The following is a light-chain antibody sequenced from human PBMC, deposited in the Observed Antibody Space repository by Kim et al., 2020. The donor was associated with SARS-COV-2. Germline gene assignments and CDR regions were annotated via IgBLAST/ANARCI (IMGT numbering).Light chain of an antibody. CDR3: QQSNDWPPLT. Sequence: SPGARATLSCRASQTIKNRLVWYQPKPGQAPRLLIYDATTRAPGIPARFIGSGSETDLTLTISSLQSEDFAVYYCQQSNDWPPLTFGQGTKVDIK. CDR2: DAT. CDR1: QTIKNR. J-gene: IGKJ1*01. V-gene: IGKV3-15*01.